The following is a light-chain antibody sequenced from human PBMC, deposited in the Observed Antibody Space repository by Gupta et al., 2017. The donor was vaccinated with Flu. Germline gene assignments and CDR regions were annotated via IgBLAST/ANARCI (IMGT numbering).Light chain of an antibody. CDR3: QKENRYHPRST. CDR2: DAS. CDR1: QGISNY. J-gene: IGKJ2*01. Sequence: DIQMTQSPSSLSASVGDRVTITCRACQGISNYLAWYQQKPGKGPKLLIYDASTLQSGVPSRFSGSGDGTDFTLTISSRQPEDVATYYCQKENRYHPRSTFGQGTKMEIK. V-gene: IGKV1-27*01.